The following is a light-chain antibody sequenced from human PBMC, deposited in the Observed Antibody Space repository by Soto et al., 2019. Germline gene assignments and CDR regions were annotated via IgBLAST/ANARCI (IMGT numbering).Light chain of an antibody. CDR3: QQLNSYPLA. CDR2: AAS. Sequence: IPLTQSPSSLSASVGDRVTITCRASQGISSYLAWYQQKPGKAPKLLIYAASTLQSGVPSRFSGSGSGTYFTLTISSLQPEDFATYYCQQLNSYPLAFGQGTKVEIK. CDR1: QGISSY. V-gene: IGKV1-9*01. J-gene: IGKJ1*01.